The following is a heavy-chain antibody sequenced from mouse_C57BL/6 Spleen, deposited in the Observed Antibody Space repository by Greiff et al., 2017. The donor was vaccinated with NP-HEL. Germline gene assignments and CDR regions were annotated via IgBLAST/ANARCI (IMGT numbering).Heavy chain of an antibody. CDR1: GYTFTSYG. CDR2: IYPRSGNT. Sequence: QVQLQHSGAELARPGASVKLSCKASGYTFTSYGISWVKQRTGQGLEWIGEIYPRSGNTYYNEKFKGKATLTADKSSSTAYMELRSLTSEDSAVYFCATTVVASFDYWGQGTTLTVSS. CDR3: ATTVVASFDY. J-gene: IGHJ2*01. D-gene: IGHD1-1*01. V-gene: IGHV1-81*01.